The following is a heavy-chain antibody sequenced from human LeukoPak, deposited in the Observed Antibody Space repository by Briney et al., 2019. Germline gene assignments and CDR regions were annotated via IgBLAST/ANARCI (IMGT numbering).Heavy chain of an antibody. V-gene: IGHV1-2*02. J-gene: IGHJ5*02. CDR2: INPNSGGT. D-gene: IGHD2-21*01. Sequence: ASVKVSCKASGYTFTDYYMHWVRQAPGQGLEWMGWINPNSGGTSSAQKFQGRVTMTRDTSITTVYMEVSWLTSDDTAIYYCARADRLHGGPYLIGPWGQGTLVTVSS. CDR3: ARADRLHGGPYLIGP. CDR1: GYTFTDYY.